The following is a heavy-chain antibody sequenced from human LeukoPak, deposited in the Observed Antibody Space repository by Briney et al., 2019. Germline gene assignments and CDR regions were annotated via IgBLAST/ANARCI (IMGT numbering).Heavy chain of an antibody. CDR2: INAGNGNT. CDR1: GYTFTSYA. CDR3: AREAYGVRGENWFDP. V-gene: IGHV1-3*01. Sequence: GASVKVSCKASGYTFTSYAMHWVRQAPGQRLEWMGWINAGNGNTKYSQKFQGRVTITRDTSASTAYMELSSLRSEDTAVYYCAREAYGVRGENWFDPWGQGTLVTVSS. J-gene: IGHJ5*02. D-gene: IGHD3-10*01.